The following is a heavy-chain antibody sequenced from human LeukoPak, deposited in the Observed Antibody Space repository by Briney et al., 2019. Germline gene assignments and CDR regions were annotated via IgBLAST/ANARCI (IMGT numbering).Heavy chain of an antibody. V-gene: IGHV4-4*07. Sequence: SETLSLTCTVSGGSIGSYYWSWIRQPAGKGLEWIGRIYTSGSTNYNPSLKSRVTISVDTSKNQFSLKLSSVTAADTAVYYCARGIRFLEWLGGDWFDPWGQGTLVTVSS. CDR2: IYTSGST. D-gene: IGHD3-3*01. J-gene: IGHJ5*02. CDR3: ARGIRFLEWLGGDWFDP. CDR1: GGSIGSYY.